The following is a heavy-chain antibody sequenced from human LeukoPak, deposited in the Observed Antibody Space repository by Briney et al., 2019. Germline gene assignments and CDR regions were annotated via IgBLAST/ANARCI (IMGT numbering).Heavy chain of an antibody. CDR1: GYTFTNYG. V-gene: IGHV1-18*01. Sequence: GASVKVSCKASGYTFTNYGISWVRHAPGQRLEWMGWISAYNGNTNYAQKLQGRVTMTTDTSTSTAYMELRRLRSDDTAMYYCVRDKELLQLVDRPWFDPWGQGTLSPSLQ. CDR3: VRDKELLQLVDRPWFDP. J-gene: IGHJ5*02. D-gene: IGHD5-24*01. CDR2: ISAYNGNT.